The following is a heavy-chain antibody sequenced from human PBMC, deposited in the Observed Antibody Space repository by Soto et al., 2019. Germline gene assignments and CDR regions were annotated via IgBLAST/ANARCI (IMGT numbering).Heavy chain of an antibody. CDR3: ARGDRGGSGSPASYYYSGLDV. V-gene: IGHV3-23*01. CDR2: VSTRGDIT. Sequence: EVQLLESGGDLVQPGGSLRLSCAASGLNFNDYAMTWVRQAPGKGLEWVSSVSTRGDITYYSDSVKGRFTISRDNSKNTLFLHMNSLRAEDMALYYCARGDRGGSGSPASYYYSGLDVWGQGTTVTVSS. CDR1: GLNFNDYA. D-gene: IGHD3-10*01. J-gene: IGHJ6*02.